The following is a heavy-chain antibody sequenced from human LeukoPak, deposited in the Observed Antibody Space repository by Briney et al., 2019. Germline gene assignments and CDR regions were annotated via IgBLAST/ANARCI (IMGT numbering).Heavy chain of an antibody. CDR2: IWYDGSNK. J-gene: IGHJ4*02. V-gene: IGHV3-33*08. Sequence: PGGSLRLSCAVSGFSFADEYMSWIRQAPGKGLEWVAIIWYDGSNKYYADFVKGRFTTSRDNSKNTLYLQMNSLRADDTAVYYCARVSGYSGTWYVDYWGQGTLVTVSS. CDR1: GFSFADEY. CDR3: ARVSGYSGTWYVDY. D-gene: IGHD6-13*01.